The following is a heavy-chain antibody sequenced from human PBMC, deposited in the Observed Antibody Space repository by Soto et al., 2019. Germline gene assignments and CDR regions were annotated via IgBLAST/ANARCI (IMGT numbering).Heavy chain of an antibody. D-gene: IGHD3-9*01. Sequence: GASVKVSCKASGYIFVNYGISWVRQAPGQGPEWMGWISAYNGNTKYAQEFQGRVTMTRDTSTSTAYMELGRLGAEDTAVYYCARGIGRSDWQYFDYRGQGTLVTVSS. CDR1: GYIFVNYG. CDR3: ARGIGRSDWQYFDY. CDR2: ISAYNGNT. J-gene: IGHJ4*02. V-gene: IGHV1-18*01.